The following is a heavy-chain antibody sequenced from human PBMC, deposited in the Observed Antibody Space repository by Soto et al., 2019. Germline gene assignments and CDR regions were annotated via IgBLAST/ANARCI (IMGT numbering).Heavy chain of an antibody. J-gene: IGHJ4*01. D-gene: IGHD5-18*01. CDR3: AREGRVGYKYLDL. CDR2: INWDGDNT. V-gene: IGHV3-43*01. CDR1: GFTFDDYT. Sequence: PVGSLRLSCVASGFTFDDYTMHWVRQAPGKGLEWVSLINWDGDNTYYADSMKGRFTVSRDNSKNSLYLQMSSLRTEDTALYYCAREGRVGYKYLDLWGRGPLVAVPP.